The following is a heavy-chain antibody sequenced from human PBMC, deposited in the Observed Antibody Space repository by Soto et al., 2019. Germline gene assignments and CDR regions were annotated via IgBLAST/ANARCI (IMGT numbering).Heavy chain of an antibody. D-gene: IGHD3-22*01. CDR2: ISYDGSNK. Sequence: QVQLVESGGGVVQPGRSLRLSCAASGFTFSSYGMHWVRQAPRKGLEWVAVISYDGSNKYYADSVKGRFTISRDNSKNTLYLQMNSLRAEDTAVYYCAREYYYDSSGYFSDWYFDLWGRGTLVTVSS. CDR3: AREYYYDSSGYFSDWYFDL. CDR1: GFTFSSYG. J-gene: IGHJ2*01. V-gene: IGHV3-30*03.